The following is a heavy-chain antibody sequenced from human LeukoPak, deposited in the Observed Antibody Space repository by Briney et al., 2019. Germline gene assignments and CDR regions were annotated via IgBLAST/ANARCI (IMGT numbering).Heavy chain of an antibody. CDR1: GFTFSSYG. J-gene: IGHJ4*02. D-gene: IGHD3-22*01. Sequence: GGSLRLSCAASGFTFSSYGMHWVRQAPGRGLEWVSLISSDGSNKNYADSVKGRFTISRDISKNTLYLQMNSLRSEDTAMYYCARGVGYDYRYFDYWGQGTLVTVSS. V-gene: IGHV3-30*03. CDR2: ISSDGSNK. CDR3: ARGVGYDYRYFDY.